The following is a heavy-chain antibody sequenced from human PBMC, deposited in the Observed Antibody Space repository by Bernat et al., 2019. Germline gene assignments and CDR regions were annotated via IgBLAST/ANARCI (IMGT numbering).Heavy chain of an antibody. D-gene: IGHD1-7*01. J-gene: IGHJ5*01. Sequence: QVQLQESGPGLVKPSETLSLTCTVSGGSVSSGSYYWSWIRQPPGKGLEWIGYIYYSGSTNYNPSLKSRVTISVDTSKNQFSLKLSSVTAADTAVYYGASRRAPKWNYDSWGQGAPVTVSS. CDR1: GGSVSSGSYY. CDR3: ASRRAPKWNYDS. CDR2: IYYSGST. V-gene: IGHV4-61*01.